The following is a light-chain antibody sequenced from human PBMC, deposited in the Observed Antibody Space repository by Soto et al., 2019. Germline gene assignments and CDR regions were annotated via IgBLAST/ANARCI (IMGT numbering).Light chain of an antibody. CDR1: SSNIGSNT. CDR3: QSYDNSLSGSWV. J-gene: IGLJ3*02. Sequence: QSVLAQPPSASGTPGQRVTISCSGSSSNIGSNTVNWYQQVPGTAPKLLIYSNDRRPSGVPDRFSGSKSGASASLAISGLQSEDEAHYYCQSYDNSLSGSWVFGGGTKLTVL. V-gene: IGLV1-44*01. CDR2: SND.